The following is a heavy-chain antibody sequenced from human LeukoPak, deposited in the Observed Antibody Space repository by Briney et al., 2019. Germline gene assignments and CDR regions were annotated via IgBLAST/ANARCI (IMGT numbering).Heavy chain of an antibody. CDR2: VYFSGST. CDR1: GGSVCSGSFY. D-gene: IGHD3-3*01. J-gene: IGHJ4*02. Sequence: SETLSLTCTVSGGSVCSGSFYWSWIRQPPGKGLEWIGCVYFSGSTNYNPSLKSRVTMSVDTSKSHFSLKLSSVTAADTAVYYCARGRFFAGGAFYFDHWGQGTLVTVSS. CDR3: ARGRFFAGGAFYFDH. V-gene: IGHV4-61*01.